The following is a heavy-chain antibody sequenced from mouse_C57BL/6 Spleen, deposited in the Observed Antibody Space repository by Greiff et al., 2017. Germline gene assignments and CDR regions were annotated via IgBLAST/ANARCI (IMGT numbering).Heavy chain of an antibody. CDR3: ARGSYGYFEV. CDR2: ISYSGST. J-gene: IGHJ1*03. CDR1: GYSITSDY. V-gene: IGHV3-8*01. Sequence: VQLKESGPGLAKPSQTLSLSCSVSGYSITSDYWNWIRKFPGNKLEYMGYISYSGSTYYYPSLKSRISITRDTSKSQYYLQLNSVTTEDTATYYCARGSYGYFEVWGTGTTVTVSS.